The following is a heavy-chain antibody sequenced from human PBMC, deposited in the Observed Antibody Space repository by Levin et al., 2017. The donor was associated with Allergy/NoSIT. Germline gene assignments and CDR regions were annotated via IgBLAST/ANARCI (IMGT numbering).Heavy chain of an antibody. D-gene: IGHD1-26*01. J-gene: IGHJ3*02. CDR1: GFTFSSYS. Sequence: GESLKISCAGSGFTFSSYSVNWVRQAPGKGLEWVSSISSRSTHIFYADSVRGRFTISRDNARNSLYLQMNSLRAEDTAVYYCARGGMGATADDTFDIWGRGTMVTVSS. CDR2: ISSRSTHI. V-gene: IGHV3-21*01. CDR3: ARGGMGATADDTFDI.